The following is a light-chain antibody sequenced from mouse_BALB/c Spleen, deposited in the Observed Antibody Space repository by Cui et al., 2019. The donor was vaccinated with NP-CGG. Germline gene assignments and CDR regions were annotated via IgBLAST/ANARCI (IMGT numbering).Light chain of an antibody. CDR2: GTN. CDR1: TGAITISNY. J-gene: IGLJ1*01. Sequence: VVTQQSAPTTSPGETVTLTCRSSTGAITISNYVNWVQEKSDHLFTGLIGGTNNRAPGVPARFSGSLIGDKAALTITGAQTEDEAIYFCALWYSNHWVFGGGTKLTVL. CDR3: ALWYSNHWV. V-gene: IGLV1*01.